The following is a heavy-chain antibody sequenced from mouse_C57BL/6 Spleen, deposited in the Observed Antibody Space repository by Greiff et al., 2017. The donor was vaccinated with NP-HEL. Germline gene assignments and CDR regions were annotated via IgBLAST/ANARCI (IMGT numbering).Heavy chain of an antibody. J-gene: IGHJ3*01. D-gene: IGHD2-4*01. CDR3: ARLLDYDYDSWFAY. Sequence: QVHVKQPGAELVRPGSSVKLSCKASGYTFTSYWMDWVKQRPGQGLEWIGNIYPSDSETHYNQKFKDKATLTVDKSSSTAYMQLSSLTSEDSAVYYCARLLDYDYDSWFAYWGQGTLVTVSA. V-gene: IGHV1-61*01. CDR1: GYTFTSYW. CDR2: IYPSDSET.